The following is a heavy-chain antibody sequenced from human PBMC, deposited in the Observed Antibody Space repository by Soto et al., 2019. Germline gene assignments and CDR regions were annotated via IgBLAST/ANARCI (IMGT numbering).Heavy chain of an antibody. CDR2: IDTSGTKI. CDR1: GYTFSDYY. CDR3: ASHYDMGSGYLSPVDY. V-gene: IGHV3-11*01. D-gene: IGHD3-3*01. J-gene: IGHJ4*02. Sequence: QVQLVESGGDLVKPGGSLRLSCEASGYTFSDYYMSWIRQAPGKGLEWISYIDTSGTKIYYADSVKGRFTSTRDNAKNSLYPEMNSLRDEEAAVYYCASHYDMGSGYLSPVDYWGQGTLVTVSS.